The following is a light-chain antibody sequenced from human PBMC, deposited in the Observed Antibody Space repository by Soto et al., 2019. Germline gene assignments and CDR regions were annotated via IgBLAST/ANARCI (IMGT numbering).Light chain of an antibody. V-gene: IGKV4-1*01. CDR1: QSVLYSSNNKNY. CDR2: WAS. CDR3: HQYYSTPWT. Sequence: DIVMTQSPDSLAVSPGERATINCKSSQSVLYSSNNKNYLAWYQQRPGQPPKLLIYWASTRESGVPDRFSGSGSGSDFTLTISSLQAEDVAVYYCHQYYSTPWTFGQGTKVEIK. J-gene: IGKJ1*01.